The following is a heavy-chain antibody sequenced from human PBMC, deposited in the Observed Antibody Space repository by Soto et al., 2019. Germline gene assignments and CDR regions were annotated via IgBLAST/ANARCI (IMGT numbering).Heavy chain of an antibody. J-gene: IGHJ6*02. CDR1: GYTFTSYA. V-gene: IGHV1-3*01. D-gene: IGHD6-13*01. CDR2: INAGNGNT. Sequence: QVQLVQSGAEVKKPGASVKVSCKASGYTFTSYAMHWVRQAPGQRLEWMGWINAGNGNTKYSQKFQGRVTITRDTSASTAYMELSSLRSEDTVVYYCAREPYSSPKISEYGMDVWGQGTTVTVSS. CDR3: AREPYSSPKISEYGMDV.